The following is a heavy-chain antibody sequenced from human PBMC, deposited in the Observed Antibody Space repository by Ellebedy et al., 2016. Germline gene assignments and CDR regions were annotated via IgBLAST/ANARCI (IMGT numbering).Heavy chain of an antibody. CDR3: AKDVGSGRSSGYFRENDY. D-gene: IGHD3-22*01. V-gene: IGHV3-23*01. CDR2: ISGSGGST. Sequence: GGSLRLSXAASGFTFSSYAMSWVRQAPGKGLEWVSAISGSGGSTYYADSVKGRFTISRDNSKNTLYLQMNSLRAEDTAVYYCAKDVGSGRSSGYFRENDYWGQGTLVTVSS. J-gene: IGHJ4*02. CDR1: GFTFSSYA.